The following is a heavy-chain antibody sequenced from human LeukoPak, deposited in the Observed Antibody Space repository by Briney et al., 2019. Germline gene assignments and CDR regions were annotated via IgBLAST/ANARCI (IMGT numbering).Heavy chain of an antibody. D-gene: IGHD5-24*01. CDR2: ISYDGSNK. J-gene: IGHJ4*02. CDR3: ANGRDGYNYFDY. Sequence: GGSLRLSCAASGSTFSSYGMHWVRQAPGKGLEWVAVISYDGSNKYYADSVKGRFTISRDNSKNTLYLQMNSLRTEDTAVYYCANGRDGYNYFDYWGQGTLVTVSS. V-gene: IGHV3-30*18. CDR1: GSTFSSYG.